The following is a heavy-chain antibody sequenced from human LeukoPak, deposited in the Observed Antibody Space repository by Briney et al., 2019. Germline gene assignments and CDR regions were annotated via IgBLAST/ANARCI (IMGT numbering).Heavy chain of an antibody. Sequence: GGSLRLSCAASGFTFSSYSMNWVRQAPGKGLEWVSSISSSSSYIYYADSVKGRFTISRDNAKNSLYLQMNSLRAEDTAVYYCARDRYSSGSYYDYCGQGTLVTVSS. CDR1: GFTFSSYS. D-gene: IGHD6-19*01. V-gene: IGHV3-21*01. J-gene: IGHJ4*02. CDR3: ARDRYSSGSYYDY. CDR2: ISSSSSYI.